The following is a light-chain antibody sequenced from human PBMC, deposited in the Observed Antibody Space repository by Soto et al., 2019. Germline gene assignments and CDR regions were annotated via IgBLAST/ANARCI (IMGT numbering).Light chain of an antibody. Sequence: EIVMTQSPATLSVSPGERATLSCRASQSVGSNFAWYQQKPGQAPRLLIYGASTRATGIPARFSGSGSGTEFTLTISCLQSEDFAVDYCQHYNNWPPLTFGGGTKVEIK. CDR1: QSVGSN. J-gene: IGKJ4*01. CDR2: GAS. CDR3: QHYNNWPPLT. V-gene: IGKV3-15*01.